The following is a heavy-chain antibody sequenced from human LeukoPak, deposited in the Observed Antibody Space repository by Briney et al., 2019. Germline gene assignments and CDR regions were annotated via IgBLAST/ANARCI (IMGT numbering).Heavy chain of an antibody. CDR1: GGSINSDNYY. V-gene: IGHV4-61*02. CDR2: FYSDGST. J-gene: IGHJ4*02. D-gene: IGHD6-25*01. CDR3: ARGIFSGHRAVESY. Sequence: SETLCHTCSVSGGSINSDNYYWSWIRQPAGRGLEWIGRFYSDGSTKYNPSLQSRVTISVDTSKNQLSLKLSSVTAADTAVYYCARGIFSGHRAVESYWGREIWVTVSS.